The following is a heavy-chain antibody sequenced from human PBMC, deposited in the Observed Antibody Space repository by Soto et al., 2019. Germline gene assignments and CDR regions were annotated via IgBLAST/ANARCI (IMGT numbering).Heavy chain of an antibody. Sequence: GESLKISCKGSGYSFTIYWIGWVRQMPGRGLEWMGIIYPGDSDTRYSPSFQGQVTVSADNSISTAYLQWSSLKASDTAMYYCARHCPRCYYDNSDYYFYGMDDVGQGTTVTVSS. V-gene: IGHV5-51*01. CDR1: GYSFTIYW. D-gene: IGHD3-22*01. CDR3: ARHCPRCYYDNSDYYFYGMDD. CDR2: IYPGDSDT. J-gene: IGHJ6*02.